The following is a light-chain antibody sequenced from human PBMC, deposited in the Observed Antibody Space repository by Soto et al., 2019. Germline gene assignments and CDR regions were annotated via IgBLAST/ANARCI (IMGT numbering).Light chain of an antibody. CDR1: SSNIGRNY. Sequence: QTVVTQPPSASGTPGQRVTISCSGSSSNIGRNYLYWYQQFSGTAPKLLVYRDNHRPSGVPDRFSGSKSGTSASLAISGLRSEDEADYYCATWDDSLSGVVFGGGTKLTVL. CDR3: ATWDDSLSGVV. CDR2: RDN. V-gene: IGLV1-47*01. J-gene: IGLJ2*01.